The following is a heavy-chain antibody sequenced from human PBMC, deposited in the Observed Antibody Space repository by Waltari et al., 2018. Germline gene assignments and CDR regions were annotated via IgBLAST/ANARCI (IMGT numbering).Heavy chain of an antibody. CDR3: ARLTAKDFGEHYFDP. Sequence: EVRLVESGGGLVQPGGSLRLACAASGFTVSANPMTWVRQAPGKGLESVSLIYSGGGTYYTDAVRGRFTISRDNSQNTVYLQMNSLTVEDTAVFHCARLTAKDFGEHYFDPWGPGTLVTVAS. J-gene: IGHJ5*02. CDR1: GFTVSANP. V-gene: IGHV3-66*04. CDR2: IYSGGGT. D-gene: IGHD3-16*01.